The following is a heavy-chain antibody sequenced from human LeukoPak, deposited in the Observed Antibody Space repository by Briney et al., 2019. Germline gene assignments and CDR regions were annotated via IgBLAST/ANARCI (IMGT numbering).Heavy chain of an antibody. CDR3: ARRSTVRGVIIHYFDY. D-gene: IGHD3-10*01. Sequence: SETLSLTCTVSGGSISSSSYYWGWIRQPPGKGLEWIGSMYHSGSTNYNPSLKSRVTISVDTSKNQFSLKLSSVTAADTAVYYCARRSTVRGVIIHYFDYWGQGTLVTVSS. V-gene: IGHV4-39*07. CDR2: MYHSGST. J-gene: IGHJ4*02. CDR1: GGSISSSSYY.